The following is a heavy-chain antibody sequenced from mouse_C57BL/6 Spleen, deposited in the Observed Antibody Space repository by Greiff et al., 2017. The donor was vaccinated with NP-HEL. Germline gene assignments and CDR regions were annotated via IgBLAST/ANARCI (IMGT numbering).Heavy chain of an antibody. D-gene: IGHD2-13*01. Sequence: EVQRVESGEGLVKPGGSLKLSCAASGFTFSSYAMSWVRQTPEKRLEWVAYISSGGDYIYYADTVKGRFTISRDNARNTLYLQMSSLKSEDTAMYYCTRGGGEGFAYWGQGTLVTVSA. V-gene: IGHV5-9-1*02. CDR3: TRGGGEGFAY. J-gene: IGHJ3*01. CDR1: GFTFSSYA. CDR2: ISSGGDYI.